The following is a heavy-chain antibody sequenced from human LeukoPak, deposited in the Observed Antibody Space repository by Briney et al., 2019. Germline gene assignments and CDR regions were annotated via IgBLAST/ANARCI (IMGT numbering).Heavy chain of an antibody. J-gene: IGHJ3*02. CDR1: GFTFSSYA. V-gene: IGHV3-23*01. CDR2: ISGSGGST. CDR3: AKGLRYTVSTDAFDI. D-gene: IGHD5/OR15-5a*01. Sequence: GGSLRLSCGASGFTFSSYAMSWVRQAPGKGLEWVSAISGSGGSTFYADSVKGRFTISRDNSKNTLYLQMDSLRVEDTAIYYCAKGLRYTVSTDAFDIWGQGTMVTVSS.